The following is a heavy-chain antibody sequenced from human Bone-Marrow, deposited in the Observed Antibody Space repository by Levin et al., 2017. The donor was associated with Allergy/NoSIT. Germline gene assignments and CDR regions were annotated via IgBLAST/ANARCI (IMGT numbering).Heavy chain of an antibody. CDR1: GFTFSSYE. V-gene: IGHV3-48*03. CDR3: ARKGPYYYYGLDV. CDR2: ISSGGSTI. Sequence: GGSLRLSCAVSGFTFSSYEMNWVRQAPGKGLEWVSYISSGGSTIYNADSVKGRFTISRDNANNSLYLRMNSLRAEDTAVYYCARKGPYYYYGLDVWGQGTTVTVSS. J-gene: IGHJ6*02.